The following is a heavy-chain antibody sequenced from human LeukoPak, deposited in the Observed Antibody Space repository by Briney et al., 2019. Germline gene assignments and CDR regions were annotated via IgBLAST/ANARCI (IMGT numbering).Heavy chain of an antibody. D-gene: IGHD6-13*01. CDR1: GDSISSGNW. J-gene: IGHJ4*02. V-gene: IGHV4-4*02. Sequence: SETLSLTCIVSGDSISSGNWWSWVRQPPGKGLEWIGDFYHRGTTNYNPSLKSRVSISVDMSKNHLFLNLTSVTAADTAVYYCARGSSLYDYWGQGTLVTVSS. CDR3: ARGSSLYDY. CDR2: FYHRGTT.